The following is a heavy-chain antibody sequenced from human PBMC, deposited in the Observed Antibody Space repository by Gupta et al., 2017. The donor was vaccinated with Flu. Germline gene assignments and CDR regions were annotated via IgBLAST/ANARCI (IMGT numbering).Heavy chain of an antibody. CDR3: ARGHKVDLIQTIVEASDY. J-gene: IGHJ4*02. Sequence: EVQLVESGGGLVQPGGSLRLSCAASGFTFSHYEMSWVRQAPGKGLEWVSYISSSGSTIYYADSVKGRFTISRDNAKNSLYLQMNSLRAEDTAVYHCARGHKVDLIQTIVEASDYWGQGTLVTVSS. CDR1: GFTFSHYE. V-gene: IGHV3-48*03. D-gene: IGHD2-15*01. CDR2: ISSSGSTI.